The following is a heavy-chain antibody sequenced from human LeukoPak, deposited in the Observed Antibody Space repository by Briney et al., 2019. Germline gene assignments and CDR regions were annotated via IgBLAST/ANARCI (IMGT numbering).Heavy chain of an antibody. J-gene: IGHJ6*02. V-gene: IGHV4-59*01. CDR1: GGSISIYY. Sequence: SETLSLTCTVSGGSISIYYWSWIRQPPGEGLEWSGYIYYSGSTNCNPSLKSRVTVSVDTSKNQFYLKLSSVTDADTAVHYCATNEIDPADYYYYSGMDVWGQGTTVTVSS. CDR3: ATNEIDPADYYYYSGMDV. CDR2: IYYSGST.